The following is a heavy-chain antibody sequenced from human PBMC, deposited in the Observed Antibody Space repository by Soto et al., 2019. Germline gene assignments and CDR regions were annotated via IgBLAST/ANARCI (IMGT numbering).Heavy chain of an antibody. Sequence: LETLSLTCAVYGGSFSGYYWSWIRQPPGKGLEWIGEINHSGSTNYNPSLKSRVTISVDTSKNQFSLKLSSVTAADTAVYYCARNLRIAVAGTYFDYWGQGTLVTVSS. CDR3: ARNLRIAVAGTYFDY. CDR2: INHSGST. D-gene: IGHD6-19*01. V-gene: IGHV4-34*01. CDR1: GGSFSGYY. J-gene: IGHJ4*02.